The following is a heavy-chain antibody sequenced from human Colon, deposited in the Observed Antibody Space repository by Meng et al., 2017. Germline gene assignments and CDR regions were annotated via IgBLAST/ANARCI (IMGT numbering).Heavy chain of an antibody. CDR2: IDHRGSA. V-gene: IGHV4-4*02. Sequence: VQLQGSGPGLVKPSGTLSLTCAVSGGSISSNYWWSWVRQSPKKGLEWIGQIDHRGSAYYRPSLNSRVTMSLDKSRNQFSLRLTSVTAADTAVYYCARHGGYYQDFWGQGTLVTVSS. CDR1: GGSISSNYW. J-gene: IGHJ4*02. D-gene: IGHD4-23*01. CDR3: ARHGGYYQDF.